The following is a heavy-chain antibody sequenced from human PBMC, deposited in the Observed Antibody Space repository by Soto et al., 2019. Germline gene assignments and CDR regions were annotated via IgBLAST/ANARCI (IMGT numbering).Heavy chain of an antibody. CDR2: IDPSDSYT. D-gene: IGHD3-9*01. J-gene: IGHJ5*02. CDR3: ARTFYDILPGYSDVDFIPWFDA. V-gene: IGHV5-10-1*01. CDR1: GYSFTSYW. Sequence: GESLKISCKGSGYSFTSYWISWVRLMPGKGLEWMGRIDPSDSYTNYSPSFQGHVTISADKSISTAYLQWSSLKASDTAMYYCARTFYDILPGYSDVDFIPWFDAWGEGAGFTVAS.